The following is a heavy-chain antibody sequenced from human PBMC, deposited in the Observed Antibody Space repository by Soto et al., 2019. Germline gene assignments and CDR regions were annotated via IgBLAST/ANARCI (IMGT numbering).Heavy chain of an antibody. CDR2: IYHSGST. CDR1: GGSISTGGYS. Sequence: LSLTCDVSGGSISTGGYSWNWIRQPPGKGLEWVGYIYHSGSTYDNPSLKSRVTMSVNRSKNQFSLNLTSVTAADTAVYFCARGHYRYAMDVWGQGTTVTVSS. J-gene: IGHJ6*02. V-gene: IGHV4-30-2*01. CDR3: ARGHYRYAMDV.